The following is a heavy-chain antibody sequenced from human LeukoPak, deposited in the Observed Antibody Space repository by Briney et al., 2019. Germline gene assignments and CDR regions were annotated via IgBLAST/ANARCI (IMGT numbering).Heavy chain of an antibody. CDR2: IYYSGST. D-gene: IGHD5-18*01. Sequence: PSETLSLTCTVSGGSISSYYWSWIRQPPGKGLGWIGYIYYSGSTNYNPSLKSRVTISVDTSKNQFSLKLSSVTAADTAVYYCARFQGYSYAYFDYWGQGTLVTVSS. CDR3: ARFQGYSYAYFDY. V-gene: IGHV4-59*01. CDR1: GGSISSYY. J-gene: IGHJ4*02.